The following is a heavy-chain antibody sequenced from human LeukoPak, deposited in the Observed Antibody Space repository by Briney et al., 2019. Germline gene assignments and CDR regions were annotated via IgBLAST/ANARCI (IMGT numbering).Heavy chain of an antibody. V-gene: IGHV1-58*01. CDR2: IVVGSGNT. D-gene: IGHD5-24*01. J-gene: IGHJ6*02. Sequence: GTSVKVSCKASGFTFTSSAVQWVRQARGQRLEWIGWIVVGSGNTNYAQKFQERVTITRDMSTSTAYMELSSLRSEDTAVYYCATAAGRDGYNYPRGYYYGMDVWGQGTTVTVSS. CDR1: GFTFTSSA. CDR3: ATAAGRDGYNYPRGYYYGMDV.